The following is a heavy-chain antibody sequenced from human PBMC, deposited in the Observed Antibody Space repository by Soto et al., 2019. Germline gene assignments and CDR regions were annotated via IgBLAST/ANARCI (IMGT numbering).Heavy chain of an antibody. CDR2: IVPSLDTT. Sequence: QVHLVQSGTEVKKPGSSVKVSCKASGGTFSSSGFSWVRQASGQGLEWMGMIVPSLDTTNYAQKCQARVTITADEVTSTAYMELRSLRSEDTAVYYCARWPQPRYTADPYAVDVWGQGTRVIVSS. CDR1: GGTFSSSG. V-gene: IGHV1-69*11. D-gene: IGHD3-16*02. CDR3: ARWPQPRYTADPYAVDV. J-gene: IGHJ6*02.